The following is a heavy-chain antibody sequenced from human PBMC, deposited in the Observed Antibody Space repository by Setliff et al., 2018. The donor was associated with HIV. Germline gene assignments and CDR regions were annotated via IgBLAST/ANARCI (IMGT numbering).Heavy chain of an antibody. J-gene: IGHJ6*04. CDR3: ARGSYYYYNMDV. CDR2: MYHTGMS. V-gene: IGHV4-4*07. CDR1: GGSMSSHY. Sequence: PSETLSPTCSVSGGSMSSHYWTWVRQPAGKGLEWIGRMYHTGMSNYNPSLKSRVTMSVSPSKNQFSLKLTSVTAADTAVYYCARGSYYYYNMDVWGKGTTVTAPQ.